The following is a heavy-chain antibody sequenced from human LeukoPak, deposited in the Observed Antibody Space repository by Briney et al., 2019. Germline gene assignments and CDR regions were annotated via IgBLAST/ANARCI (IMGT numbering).Heavy chain of an antibody. D-gene: IGHD1-26*01. CDR2: FDPEDGET. CDR1: GYTLTELS. CDR3: ATAHGSYLLTAFDY. J-gene: IGHJ4*02. V-gene: IGHV1-24*01. Sequence: GASVKVSCKVSGYTLTELSMHWVRQAPGKGLEWMGGFDPEDGETIYAQKFQGGVTMTEDTSTDTAYMELSSLRSEDTAVYYCATAHGSYLLTAFDYWGQGTLVTVSS.